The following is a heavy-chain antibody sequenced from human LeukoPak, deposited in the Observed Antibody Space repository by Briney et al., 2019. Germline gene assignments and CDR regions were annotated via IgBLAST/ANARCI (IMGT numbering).Heavy chain of an antibody. CDR1: GYTFTSYF. V-gene: IGHV1-46*01. CDR2: INPSGGST. Sequence: ASVKVSCKASGYTFTSYFMNWLRQPPGQGLEWLGIINPSGGSTSYAQKFQGRVTMTRDTSTSTVYMELSSLRSEDTAVYYCARVARCTSCFDVDYWGQGTLVTVSS. D-gene: IGHD2-2*01. CDR3: ARVARCTSCFDVDY. J-gene: IGHJ4*02.